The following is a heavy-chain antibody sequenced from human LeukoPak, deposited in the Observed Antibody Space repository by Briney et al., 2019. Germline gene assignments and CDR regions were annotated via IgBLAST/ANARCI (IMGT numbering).Heavy chain of an antibody. V-gene: IGHV3-33*01. CDR3: ARDGYNSGPHWFDP. CDR1: GFTFSSYG. CDR2: IWYDGSNK. D-gene: IGHD6-25*01. J-gene: IGHJ5*02. Sequence: GRSLRLSCAASGFTFSSYGMHWVRQAPGKGLEWVAVIWYDGSNKYYADSVKGRFTISRDNSKNTLYLQMNSLRAEDTAVYYCARDGYNSGPHWFDPWGQGTLVTVSS.